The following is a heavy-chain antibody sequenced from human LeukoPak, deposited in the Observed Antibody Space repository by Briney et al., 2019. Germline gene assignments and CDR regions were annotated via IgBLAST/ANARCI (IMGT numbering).Heavy chain of an antibody. CDR2: ICYSGST. J-gene: IGHJ6*03. CDR1: GGSISSYY. Sequence: SETLSLTCTVSGGSISSYYWSWIRQAPGKGLEWIGYICYSGSTNYNPSLKSRVTISIDTSKNQFSLRLSSVTAADTAVYYCARDRWEGGFGELKNNYYYYMDVWGKGTTVTVSS. CDR3: ARDRWEGGFGELKNNYYYYMDV. V-gene: IGHV4-59*01. D-gene: IGHD3-10*01.